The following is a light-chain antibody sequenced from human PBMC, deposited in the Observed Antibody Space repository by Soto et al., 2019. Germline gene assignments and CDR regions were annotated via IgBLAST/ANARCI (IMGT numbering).Light chain of an antibody. CDR2: DAS. CDR3: QQRSXXPEWT. V-gene: IGKV3-11*01. J-gene: IGKJ1*01. Sequence: EIVLTQSPATLSLSPGERATLSCRASQSVSSYLAWYQQKPGQAPRLLIYDASNRATGIPARFSGSGSGTDFTLXIXSLEPXDFXVYYCQQRSXXPEWTF. CDR1: QSVSSY.